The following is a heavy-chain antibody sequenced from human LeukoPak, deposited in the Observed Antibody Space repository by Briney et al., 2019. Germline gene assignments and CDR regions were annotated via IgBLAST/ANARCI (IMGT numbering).Heavy chain of an antibody. D-gene: IGHD3-22*01. CDR1: GGSINHYY. Sequence: SETLSLTCAVSGGSINHYYWSWIRQPPGKGLEWIAFIYYDVNTHYNLSLKSRVTISVATSKNQFSLKLTSVTAADTAVYYGARHRYDADAFDVWGQGTKVTVSS. CDR2: IYYDVNT. CDR3: ARHRYDADAFDV. J-gene: IGHJ3*01. V-gene: IGHV4-59*08.